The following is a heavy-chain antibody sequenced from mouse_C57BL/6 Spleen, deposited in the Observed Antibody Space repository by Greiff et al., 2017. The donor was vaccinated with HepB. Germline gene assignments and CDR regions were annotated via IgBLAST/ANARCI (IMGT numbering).Heavy chain of an antibody. CDR3: ARGYHSYAMDY. J-gene: IGHJ4*01. CDR1: GFNIKDDY. Sequence: EVQLQQSGAELVRPGASVKLSCTASGFNIKDDYMHWVKQRPEQGLEWIGWIDPENGDTEYASKFQGKATITADTSSNTAYLQLSSLTSEDTAIYYCARGYHSYAMDYWGQGTSVTVSS. V-gene: IGHV14-4*01. D-gene: IGHD2-14*01. CDR2: IDPENGDT.